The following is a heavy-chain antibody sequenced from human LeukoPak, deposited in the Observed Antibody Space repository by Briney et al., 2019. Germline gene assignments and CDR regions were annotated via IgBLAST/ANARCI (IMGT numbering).Heavy chain of an antibody. V-gene: IGHV4-34*01. CDR1: GGSFSGYY. J-gene: IGHJ5*02. D-gene: IGHD3-3*01. CDR3: ARVKGGLDDFWSGRGNWFDP. CDR2: INHSGST. Sequence: SETLSLTCAVYGGSFSGYYWSWIRQPPGKGLEWIGEINHSGSTNYNPSLKSRVTISVDTSKNQFSLKLSSVTAADTAVYYCARVKGGLDDFWSGRGNWFDPWGQGTLVTVSS.